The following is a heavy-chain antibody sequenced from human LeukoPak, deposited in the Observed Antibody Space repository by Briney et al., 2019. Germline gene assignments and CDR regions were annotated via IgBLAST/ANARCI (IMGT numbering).Heavy chain of an antibody. D-gene: IGHD1-14*01. V-gene: IGHV5-10-1*01. CDR1: GYTFGNHW. CDR2: IDPSDSYT. J-gene: IGHJ6*04. CDR3: ARLNPAGMDV. Sequence: RGESLKISCQAAGYTFGNHWVAWVRQMPGKGLEWMGRIDPSDSYTNYSPSFQGHVTISADKSISTAYLQWSSLKASDTAMYYCARLNPAGMDVWGKGTTVTVSS.